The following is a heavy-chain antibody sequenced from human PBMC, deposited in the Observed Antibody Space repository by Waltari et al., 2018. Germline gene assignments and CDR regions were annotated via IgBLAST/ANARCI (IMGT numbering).Heavy chain of an antibody. D-gene: IGHD3-16*02. J-gene: IGHJ5*02. V-gene: IGHV4-34*01. CDR2: INHSGST. CDR1: GGSFSGYH. Sequence: QVQLQQWGAGLLKPSETLSLTCAVYGGSFSGYHWSWIRQPPGKGLEWIGEINHSGSTKYNPSLKSRVTISVDTSKNQFSLKLSSVTAADTAVYYCAREVDYIWGSYRKGGWFDPWGQGTLVTVSS. CDR3: AREVDYIWGSYRKGGWFDP.